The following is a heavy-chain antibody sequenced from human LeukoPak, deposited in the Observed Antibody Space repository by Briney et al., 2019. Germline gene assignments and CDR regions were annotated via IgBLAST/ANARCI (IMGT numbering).Heavy chain of an antibody. D-gene: IGHD6-13*01. J-gene: IGHJ6*02. CDR2: INAGNGNT. V-gene: IGHV1-3*01. Sequence: ASVKVSCTASGYTFTSYAMHWVRQAPGQRLEWMGWINAGNGNTKYSQKFQGRVTITRDTSASTAYMELSSLRSEDTAVYYCAREGSSSWYRRGYYYGMDVWGQGTTVTVSS. CDR3: AREGSSSWYRRGYYYGMDV. CDR1: GYTFTSYA.